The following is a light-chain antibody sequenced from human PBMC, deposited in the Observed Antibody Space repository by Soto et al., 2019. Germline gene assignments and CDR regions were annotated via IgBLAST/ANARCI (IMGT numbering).Light chain of an antibody. V-gene: IGLV2-14*01. CDR2: DVS. CDR1: SSDVGGYNY. Sequence: ALTQPFSVSGSPGQSITISCTGTSSDVGGYNYVSWYQQHPGKAPKLMIYDVSNRPSGVSNRFSGSKSGNTASLTISGLQAEDEADYYCSSYTSSSTLDVFGTGTKVTVL. CDR3: SSYTSSSTLDV. J-gene: IGLJ1*01.